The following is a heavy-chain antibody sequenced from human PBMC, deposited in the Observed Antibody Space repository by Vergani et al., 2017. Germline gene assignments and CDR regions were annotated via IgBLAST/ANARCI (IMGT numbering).Heavy chain of an antibody. V-gene: IGHV4-61*02. CDR1: GGSISSGSYY. CDR3: ARDPLYSTTWPFLLLDMDV. CDR2: FYTGGGT. J-gene: IGHJ6*02. D-gene: IGHD6-13*01. Sequence: QVQLQESGPGLVRPSQTLSLTCTVSGGSISSGSYYWSWFRQPAGKGLEWIGRFYTGGGTSYNPSLKSRVTITVDTSKNQFSLQLSSVTAADTAVYYCARDPLYSTTWPFLLLDMDVWGQGTTVTVSS.